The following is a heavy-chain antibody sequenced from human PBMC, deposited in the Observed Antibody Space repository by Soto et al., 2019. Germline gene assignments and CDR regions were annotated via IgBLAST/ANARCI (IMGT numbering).Heavy chain of an antibody. CDR1: GFTFSSYG. Sequence: PGGSLRLSCAASGFTFSSYGMHWVRQAPGKGLEWVAVISYDGSNKYYADSVKGRFTISRDNSKNTLYLQMNSLRAEDTAVYYCAKDMKYSSGWSKVDYWGQGTLVTVSS. J-gene: IGHJ4*02. D-gene: IGHD6-19*01. CDR3: AKDMKYSSGWSKVDY. V-gene: IGHV3-30*18. CDR2: ISYDGSNK.